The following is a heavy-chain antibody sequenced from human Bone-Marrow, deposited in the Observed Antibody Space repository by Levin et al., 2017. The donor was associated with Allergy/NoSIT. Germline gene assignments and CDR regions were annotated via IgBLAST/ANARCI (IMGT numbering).Heavy chain of an antibody. CDR1: GGSFSGYY. J-gene: IGHJ6*04. Sequence: SQTLSLTCAVYGGSFSGYYWSWIRQPPGKGLEWIGEINHSGSTNYNPSLKSRVTISVDTSKNQFSLKLSSVTAADTAVYYCARGLAATDVWGKGTTVTVSS. V-gene: IGHV4-34*01. CDR3: ARGLAATDV. D-gene: IGHD6-13*01. CDR2: INHSGST.